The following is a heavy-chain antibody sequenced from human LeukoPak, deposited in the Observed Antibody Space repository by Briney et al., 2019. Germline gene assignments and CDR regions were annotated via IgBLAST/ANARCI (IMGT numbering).Heavy chain of an antibody. Sequence: GASVKVSCKASGYTFTSYGISWVRQAPGQGLEWMGWINPNSGGTNYAQKFQGRVTMTRDTSISTAYMELSRLRSDDTAVYYCANLGATHAFDIWGQGTMVTVSS. D-gene: IGHD1-26*01. CDR2: INPNSGGT. CDR3: ANLGATHAFDI. V-gene: IGHV1-2*02. CDR1: GYTFTSYG. J-gene: IGHJ3*02.